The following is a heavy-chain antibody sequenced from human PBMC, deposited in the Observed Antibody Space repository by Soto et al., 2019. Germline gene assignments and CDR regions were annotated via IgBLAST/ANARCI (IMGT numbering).Heavy chain of an antibody. Sequence: LSLTCAVSGGSISSGGYSWSWIRQAPGKGLEWVSYISSSSSYTNYADSVKGRFTISRDNAKNSLYLQMNSLRAEDTAVYYCARDGIAAAGTVSDWGQGTLVTVS. J-gene: IGHJ4*02. CDR3: ARDGIAAAGTVSD. V-gene: IGHV3-11*05. CDR1: GGSISSGGYS. CDR2: ISSSSSYT. D-gene: IGHD6-13*01.